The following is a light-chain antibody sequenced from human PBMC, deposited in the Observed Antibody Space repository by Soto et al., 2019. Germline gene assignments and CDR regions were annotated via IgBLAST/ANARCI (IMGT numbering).Light chain of an antibody. CDR3: SSYTTSNTRQIV. CDR2: DVS. CDR1: SSDVCGYNY. V-gene: IGLV2-14*03. Sequence: QSVLTQPASVSGSPGQSITISCPGTSSDVCGYNYVSWYQHHPGKAPKLIIYDVSNRPSGVSIRFSGSKSDNTASLTISGLQPEDEADYHCSSYTTSNTRQIVFGTGTKVTVL. J-gene: IGLJ1*01.